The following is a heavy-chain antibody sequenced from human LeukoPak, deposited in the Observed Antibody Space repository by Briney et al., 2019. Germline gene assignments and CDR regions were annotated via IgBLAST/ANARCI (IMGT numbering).Heavy chain of an antibody. J-gene: IGHJ6*03. V-gene: IGHV4-38-2*02. Sequence: PSETLSLTCTVSGGSISSYYWSWIRQPPGKGLEWIGSISHSGSPYYNPSLKSRVTISVDTSKNHFSLKLRYVTAADTAVYYCARALVGATSYYYYYMDVWGKGTTVTVSS. D-gene: IGHD1-26*01. CDR3: ARALVGATSYYYYYMDV. CDR2: ISHSGSP. CDR1: GGSISSYY.